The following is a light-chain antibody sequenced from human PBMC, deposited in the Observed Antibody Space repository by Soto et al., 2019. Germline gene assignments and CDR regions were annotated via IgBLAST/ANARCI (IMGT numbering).Light chain of an antibody. Sequence: QSVLTQPPSASGSPGQSVTISCTGTSSDVGGYNYVSWYQRRPGKAPKLMIYEVSKRPSGVPDRFSGSKSGNTASLTVSGLQAEDEADYYCSSYAGSNYVFGTGTRSPS. CDR1: SSDVGGYNY. V-gene: IGLV2-8*01. CDR3: SSYAGSNYV. CDR2: EVS. J-gene: IGLJ1*01.